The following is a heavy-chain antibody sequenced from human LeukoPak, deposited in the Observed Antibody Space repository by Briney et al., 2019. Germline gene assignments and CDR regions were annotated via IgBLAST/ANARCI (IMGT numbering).Heavy chain of an antibody. J-gene: IGHJ4*02. CDR3: ARDRYGDGFAHFDY. CDR2: ITPCGGT. V-gene: IGHV1-2*02. D-gene: IGHD5-24*01. Sequence: AAVKVSCKASGYTFISYAMHWVRQAPGQGLEWMGWITPCGGTNYPQKFQGRVAITRDTSITTAYMDLSRLTSDDTAVYYCARDRYGDGFAHFDYWGQGALVTVP. CDR1: GYTFISYA.